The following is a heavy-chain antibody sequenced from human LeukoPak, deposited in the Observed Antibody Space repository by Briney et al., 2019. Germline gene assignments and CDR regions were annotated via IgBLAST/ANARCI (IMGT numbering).Heavy chain of an antibody. D-gene: IGHD6-19*01. CDR3: ARDPRIAVAGYHYYGMDV. CDR2: ISYDGSNK. Sequence: GGSLRLSCEASGFTFSSYAMHWVRQAPGKGLEWVAVISYDGSNKYYADSVKGRFTISRDNSKNTLYLQMNSLRAEDTAVYYSARDPRIAVAGYHYYGMDVWGPGTTVTVSS. V-gene: IGHV3-30-3*01. J-gene: IGHJ6*02. CDR1: GFTFSSYA.